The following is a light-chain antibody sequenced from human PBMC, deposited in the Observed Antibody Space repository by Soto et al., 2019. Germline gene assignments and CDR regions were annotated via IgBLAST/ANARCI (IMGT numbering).Light chain of an antibody. CDR1: QTISSW. CDR2: AAS. Sequence: IQMTQSPSTLSASAGDRATITCRASQTISSWLAWYRQKPGKAPKLLIYAASTRDSGVPARFSGSGSGTELSLAISTLQHEDFVAYYCRQGYNTPPWTFGQGTKEDIK. V-gene: IGKV1-39*01. J-gene: IGKJ1*01. CDR3: RQGYNTPPWT.